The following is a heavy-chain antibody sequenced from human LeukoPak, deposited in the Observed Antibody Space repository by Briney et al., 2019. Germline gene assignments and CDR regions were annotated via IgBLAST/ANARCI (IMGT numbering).Heavy chain of an antibody. CDR2: IERKTDGGTT. J-gene: IGHJ5*02. Sequence: GGSLRLSCAASGFTFSNAWMNWVRQAPGKGLEWVGRIERKTDGGTTDYAAPVKGRFTISSDDSKNTLYLQMNSLKTEDTAVYYCVSLSGSYYSDYNWFEPWGQGTLVTVSS. D-gene: IGHD1-26*01. CDR3: VSLSGSYYSDYNWFEP. V-gene: IGHV3-15*04. CDR1: GFTFSNAW.